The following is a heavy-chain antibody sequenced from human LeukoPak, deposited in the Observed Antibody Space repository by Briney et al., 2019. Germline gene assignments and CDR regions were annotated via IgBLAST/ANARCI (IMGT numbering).Heavy chain of an antibody. CDR3: ARQWGRSATIDAFDI. Sequence: SETLSLTCTVSGGSISSYYWSWIRQPPGKGLEWIGYIYYSGSTNYNPSLKSRVTISVDTSKNQFSLKLSSVTAADTAVYYCARQWGRSATIDAFDIWGQGTMVTVSS. V-gene: IGHV4-59*08. CDR2: IYYSGST. D-gene: IGHD5-12*01. J-gene: IGHJ3*02. CDR1: GGSISSYY.